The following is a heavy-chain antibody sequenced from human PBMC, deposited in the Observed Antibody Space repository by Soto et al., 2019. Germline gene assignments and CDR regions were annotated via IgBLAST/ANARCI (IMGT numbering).Heavy chain of an antibody. CDR1: GGSVSSGSYY. CDR3: ARVAIGGAYFDY. Sequence: PSETLSLTCTVSGGSVSSGSYYWSWIRQPPGKGLEWIGYIYYSGSTNYNPSLKSRVTISVDTSKNQFSLKLSSVTAADTAVYYCARVAIGGAYFDYWGQGTLVTVSS. J-gene: IGHJ4*02. D-gene: IGHD3-16*01. V-gene: IGHV4-61*01. CDR2: IYYSGST.